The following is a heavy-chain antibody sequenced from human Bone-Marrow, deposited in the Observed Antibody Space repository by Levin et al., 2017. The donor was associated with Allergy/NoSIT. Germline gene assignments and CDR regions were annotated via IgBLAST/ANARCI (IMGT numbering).Heavy chain of an antibody. CDR1: GYSFSSYG. V-gene: IGHV1-18*01. D-gene: IGHD2-2*02. Sequence: EASVKVSCKASGYSFSSYGLIWVRLGPGQGLEWMGWISTFSADVKYAQKFQGRVTMTTDTSTNTAYLELRSLRSDDTAVYYCARDGKAYCSSSGCYRGTWFDPWGQGTLVTVSS. J-gene: IGHJ5*02. CDR2: ISTFSADV. CDR3: ARDGKAYCSSSGCYRGTWFDP.